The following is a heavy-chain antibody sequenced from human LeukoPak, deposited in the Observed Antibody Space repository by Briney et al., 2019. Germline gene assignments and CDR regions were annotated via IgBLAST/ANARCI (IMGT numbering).Heavy chain of an antibody. CDR2: INPFGGST. Sequence: GASVKVSCEASGYTFTNYYMHWVRQAPGQGLEWMGIINPFGGSTNYAQKFQGRVTMTRETSTSTVYMELSSLRSEDTAVYYCARGNLYDSSGGYSYSNWIDTWGQGTLVTVSS. D-gene: IGHD3-22*01. V-gene: IGHV1-46*01. CDR1: GYTFTNYY. CDR3: ARGNLYDSSGGYSYSNWIDT. J-gene: IGHJ5*02.